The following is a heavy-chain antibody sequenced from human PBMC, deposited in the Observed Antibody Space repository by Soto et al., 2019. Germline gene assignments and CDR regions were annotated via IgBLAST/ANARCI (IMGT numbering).Heavy chain of an antibody. D-gene: IGHD6-19*01. CDR2: ISWNSGSI. CDR3: AKADSSGWSKLFDY. CDR1: GFTFDDYA. V-gene: IGHV3-9*01. J-gene: IGHJ4*02. Sequence: EVQLVESGGGLVQPGRSLRLSCAASGFTFDDYAMHWVRQAPGKGLEWVSGISWNSGSIGYADSVKGRFTISRDNAKNSLYLQMNSLRAEDTALYYCAKADSSGWSKLFDYWGQGTLVTVSS.